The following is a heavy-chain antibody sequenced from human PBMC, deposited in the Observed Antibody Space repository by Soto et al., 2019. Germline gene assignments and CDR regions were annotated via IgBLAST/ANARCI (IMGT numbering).Heavy chain of an antibody. J-gene: IGHJ5*02. CDR3: ARIPLHSRWNYEGAYNWFDP. D-gene: IGHD1-7*01. CDR1: GFSLSNARMG. CDR2: IFSNDEK. Sequence: SGRTMMNPTATLKLTCTVSGFSLSNARMGVSWIRQPPGKALEWLAHIFSNDEKSYSTSLKSRLTISKDTSKSQVVLTMTNMDPVDTATYYCARIPLHSRWNYEGAYNWFDPWRQGTLFTASS. V-gene: IGHV2-26*01.